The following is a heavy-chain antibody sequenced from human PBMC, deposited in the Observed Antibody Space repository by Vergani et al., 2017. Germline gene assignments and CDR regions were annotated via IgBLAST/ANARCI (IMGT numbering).Heavy chain of an antibody. D-gene: IGHD3-3*01. CDR1: GGSISSYY. Sequence: QVQLQESGPGLVKPSETLSLTCTVSGGSISSYYWSWIRQPPGKGLEWIGYIYYSGSTYYNPSLKSRVTIAVDTSKNQFSLKLSSVTAADTAVYYCATKSRTYYDFWSGYGLDYWGQGTLVTVSS. CDR2: IYYSGST. CDR3: ATKSRTYYDFWSGYGLDY. J-gene: IGHJ4*02. V-gene: IGHV4-59*12.